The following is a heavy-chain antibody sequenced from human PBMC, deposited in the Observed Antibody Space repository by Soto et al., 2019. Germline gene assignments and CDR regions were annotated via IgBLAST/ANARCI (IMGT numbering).Heavy chain of an antibody. V-gene: IGHV4-30-4*01. CDR2: IYYSGST. J-gene: IGHJ6*02. CDR1: GGSISSGDYY. D-gene: IGHD3-3*01. CDR3: ARDKRITIFGVVIEGDPTDYYGMDV. Sequence: QVQLQESGPGLVKPSQTLSLTCTVSGGSISSGDYYWSWIRQPPGKGLEWIGYIYYSGSTYYNPSLKRRVTTSVDTSKNQFSLKLSSVTAADTAVYYCARDKRITIFGVVIEGDPTDYYGMDVWGQGTTVTVSS.